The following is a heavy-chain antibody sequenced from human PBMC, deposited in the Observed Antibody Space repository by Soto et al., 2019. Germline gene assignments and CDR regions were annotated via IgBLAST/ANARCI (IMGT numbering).Heavy chain of an antibody. CDR3: AKERNGGYGDYLDY. V-gene: IGHV3-30*18. CDR2: ISYDGSNK. CDR1: GFTFSSYG. D-gene: IGHD4-17*01. J-gene: IGHJ4*02. Sequence: GESLKISCAASGFTFSSYGMHWVRQAPGKGLEWVAVISYDGSNKYYADSVKGRFTISRDNSKNTLYLQMNSLRAEDTAVYYCAKERNGGYGDYLDYWGQGTLVTVSS.